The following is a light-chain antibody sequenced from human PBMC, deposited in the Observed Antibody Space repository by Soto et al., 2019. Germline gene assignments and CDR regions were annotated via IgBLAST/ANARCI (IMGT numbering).Light chain of an antibody. CDR1: SSDVGGYNY. Sequence: QSALTQPRSVSGSPGQSVTISCTGTSSDVGGYNYVSWYQQHPDKAPKLMIFDVSKRPSGVPDRFSGSKSGSTASLTISGLQADDEADYYCCSYAGGFYVVGNGTKVTVL. J-gene: IGLJ1*01. CDR3: CSYAGGFYV. CDR2: DVS. V-gene: IGLV2-11*01.